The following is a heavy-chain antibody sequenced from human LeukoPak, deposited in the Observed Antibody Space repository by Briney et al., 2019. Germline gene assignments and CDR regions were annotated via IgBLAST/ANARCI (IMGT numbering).Heavy chain of an antibody. J-gene: IGHJ6*03. CDR1: GGSISSYY. Sequence: SETLSLTCTVSGGSISSYYWSWIRQPPGKGLEWIGYIYYSGSTNYNPSLKSRGTISVDTSKNQLSLKLSSVTAADTAVYYCARDLRSGSYYRYYYYMDAWGKGTTVTVSS. D-gene: IGHD1-26*01. CDR2: IYYSGST. CDR3: ARDLRSGSYYRYYYYMDA. V-gene: IGHV4-59*01.